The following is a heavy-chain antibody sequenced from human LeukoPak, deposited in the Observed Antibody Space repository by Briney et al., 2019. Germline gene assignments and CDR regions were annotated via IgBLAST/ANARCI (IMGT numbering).Heavy chain of an antibody. CDR2: IIPIFGTT. CDR1: GGTFSNFA. V-gene: IGHV1-69*06. J-gene: IGHJ5*02. CDR3: AREGGVSS. Sequence: SVKVSCKASGGTFSNFAVNWVRQAPGQGLEWMGGIIPIFGTTNYAPKFQDRVTTTADKSTSTAYMELSSLRSEDTAVYYCAREGGVSSWGQGTLVTVSS.